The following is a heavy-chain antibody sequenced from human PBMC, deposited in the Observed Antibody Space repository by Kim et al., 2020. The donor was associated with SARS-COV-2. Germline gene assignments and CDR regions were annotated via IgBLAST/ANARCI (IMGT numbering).Heavy chain of an antibody. CDR3: ARGAEFPLSITMVRGAHGGYYYYGMDV. Sequence: SVKVSCKASGGTFSSYAISWVRQAPGQGLEWMGGIIPIFGTANYAQKFQGRVTITADKSTSTAYMELSSLRSEDTAVYYCARGAEFPLSITMVRGAHGGYYYYGMDVWGQGTTVTVSS. CDR2: IIPIFGTA. CDR1: GGTFSSYA. J-gene: IGHJ6*02. D-gene: IGHD3-10*01. V-gene: IGHV1-69*06.